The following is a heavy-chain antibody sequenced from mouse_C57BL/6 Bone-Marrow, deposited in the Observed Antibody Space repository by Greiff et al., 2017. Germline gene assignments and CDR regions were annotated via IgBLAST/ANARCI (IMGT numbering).Heavy chain of an antibody. CDR1: GYTFTSYD. CDR2: IYPRDGST. CDR3: ARDYGSSYCYFDV. D-gene: IGHD1-1*01. Sequence: VQLQQSGPELVKPGASVKLSCKASGYTFTSYDINWVKQRPGQGLEWIGWIYPRDGSTKYNEKFKGKATWTVDTSSSTAYMELHSLTSEDSAVYFCARDYGSSYCYFDVWGTGTTVTVSS. J-gene: IGHJ1*03. V-gene: IGHV1-85*01.